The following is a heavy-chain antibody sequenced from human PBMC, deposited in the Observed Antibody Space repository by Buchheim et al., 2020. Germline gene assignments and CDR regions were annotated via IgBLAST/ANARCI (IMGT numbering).Heavy chain of an antibody. Sequence: QVQLQESGPGLVKPSETLSLTCTVSGGSISSYYWSWIRQPPGKGLEWIGYIYYSGSTNYNPSLKSRVTISVDTSKNQFSLKLSSVTAADTAVYYCAREKGLGGMDVWGQGTT. CDR1: GGSISSYY. CDR3: AREKGLGGMDV. CDR2: IYYSGST. D-gene: IGHD7-27*01. J-gene: IGHJ6*02. V-gene: IGHV4-59*01.